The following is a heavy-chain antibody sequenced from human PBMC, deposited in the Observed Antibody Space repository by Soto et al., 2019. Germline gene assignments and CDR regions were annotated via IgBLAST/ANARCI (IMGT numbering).Heavy chain of an antibody. Sequence: TLSLTCSVSGGSISSSSHYWGWIRQPPGKGLEWIGSIYYSGSTNYNPSLKSRVTISVDTSKKQFSLRLRSVTAADTAVYYCATSSLVGDTTFDSWGRGTLVTVSS. D-gene: IGHD1-26*01. J-gene: IGHJ4*02. CDR3: ATSSLVGDTTFDS. CDR2: IYYSGST. V-gene: IGHV4-39*01. CDR1: GGSISSSSHY.